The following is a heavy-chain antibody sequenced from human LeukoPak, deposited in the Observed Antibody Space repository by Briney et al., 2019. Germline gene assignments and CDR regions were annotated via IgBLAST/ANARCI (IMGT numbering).Heavy chain of an antibody. J-gene: IGHJ6*02. D-gene: IGHD6-6*01. Sequence: ASMKVSCKASGYTFTSYGISWVRQAPGQGLEWMGWISAYNGNTNYAQKLQGRVTMTTDTSTSTAYMELRSLRSDDTAVYYCASEVNARRYYYYGMDVWGQGTTVTVSS. CDR1: GYTFTSYG. V-gene: IGHV1-18*01. CDR3: ASEVNARRYYYYGMDV. CDR2: ISAYNGNT.